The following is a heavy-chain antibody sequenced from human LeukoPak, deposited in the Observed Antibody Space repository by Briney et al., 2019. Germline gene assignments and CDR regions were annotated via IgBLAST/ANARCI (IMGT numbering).Heavy chain of an antibody. CDR1: GYTFTSYD. CDR2: MNPNSGNT. D-gene: IGHD1-26*01. Sequence: VASVKVSCKASGYTFTSYDINWVRQATGQGLEWMGWMNPNSGNTGYAQKFQGRVTMTRNTSISTAYMELSSLRSEDTAVYYCARGRYSGSYYAHDAFDIWGQGTMVTVSS. CDR3: ARGRYSGSYYAHDAFDI. V-gene: IGHV1-8*01. J-gene: IGHJ3*02.